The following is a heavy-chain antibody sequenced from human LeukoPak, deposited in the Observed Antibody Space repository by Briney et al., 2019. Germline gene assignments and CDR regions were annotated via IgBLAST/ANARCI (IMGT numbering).Heavy chain of an antibody. CDR1: GFTFSSYG. V-gene: IGHV3-30*18. CDR2: ISYDGTNK. CDR3: AKHLWRDLLWFGEGYYFGY. J-gene: IGHJ4*02. D-gene: IGHD3-10*01. Sequence: GRSLRLSCAASGFTFSSYGMHWVRQAPGKGLEWVAVISYDGTNKYYADSVKGRFTISRDNSKNTLYLQMNSLRAEDTAVYYCAKHLWRDLLWFGEGYYFGYWGQGTLVTVSS.